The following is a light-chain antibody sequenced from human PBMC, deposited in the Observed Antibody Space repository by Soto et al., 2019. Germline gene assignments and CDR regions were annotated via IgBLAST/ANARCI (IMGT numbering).Light chain of an antibody. J-gene: IGKJ1*01. V-gene: IGKV3-20*01. Sequence: EMVFTQSPATLSLYPGARATLSCRATQSLSSSYLAWYQQKPGQAPRLLIYGTSIRATGIPDRFSGSGSGTDFTLTIPRLEPEDFAVYYCQRFGTSPPWTFGQGTKVDI. CDR2: GTS. CDR1: QSLSSSY. CDR3: QRFGTSPPWT.